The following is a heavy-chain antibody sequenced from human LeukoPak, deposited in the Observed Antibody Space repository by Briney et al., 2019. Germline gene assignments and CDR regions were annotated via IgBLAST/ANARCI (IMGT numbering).Heavy chain of an antibody. CDR1: GFTFSTYS. Sequence: GGSLRLSCAASGFTFSTYSMNWVRQAPGKGLEWVSSISSGGSYIYYGGSMRGRFAVSRDNAKNLLFLQMNSLRAEDTAVYYCARGHSKGQQRLDAFDIWGQGTMLTVSP. J-gene: IGHJ3*02. CDR2: ISSGGSYI. D-gene: IGHD6-19*01. V-gene: IGHV3-21*01. CDR3: ARGHSKGQQRLDAFDI.